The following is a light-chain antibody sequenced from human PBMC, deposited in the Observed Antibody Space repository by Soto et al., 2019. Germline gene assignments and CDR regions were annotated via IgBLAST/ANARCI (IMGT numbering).Light chain of an antibody. Sequence: EIVLTQPPGTLSLSPGERATFSCRASQSVSNSSLAWYHQKPDQAPRLLLFAASRRATGIPDTFSGSGSGTDFTLTISRLEPEDFAVYYCQVYGNPPMYTFGQGTRLELK. J-gene: IGKJ2*01. CDR3: QVYGNPPMYT. CDR2: AAS. CDR1: QSVSNSS. V-gene: IGKV3-20*01.